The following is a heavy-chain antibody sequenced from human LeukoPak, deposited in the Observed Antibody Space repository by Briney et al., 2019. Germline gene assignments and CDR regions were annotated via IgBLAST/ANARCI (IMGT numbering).Heavy chain of an antibody. V-gene: IGHV3-21*06. CDR2: ISSTSTYI. CDR1: EFTFSEYS. Sequence: GGSLRLSCAASEFTFSEYSMNWVRQAPGKGLEWVASISSTSTYIYYADSVKGRFTISRDNAKNSLYLQMNSLRAEDTAVYYCTRAGFTFSDYFGSFFDYWGQGTLVTVSS. D-gene: IGHD3-10*01. CDR3: TRAGFTFSDYFGSFFDY. J-gene: IGHJ4*02.